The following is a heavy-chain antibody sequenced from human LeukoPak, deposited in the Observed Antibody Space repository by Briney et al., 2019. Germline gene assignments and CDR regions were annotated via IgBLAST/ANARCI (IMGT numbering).Heavy chain of an antibody. Sequence: ASVKVSCKASGYTFTSYYMHWVRQAPGQGLEWMGITNPSGGSTSYAQKFQGRVTMTRDTSTSTVYMELSSLRSEDTAVYYCARVHKEGGSYVSEREAFDIWGQGTMVTVSS. CDR3: ARVHKEGGSYVSEREAFDI. D-gene: IGHD1-26*01. V-gene: IGHV1-46*01. CDR1: GYTFTSYY. J-gene: IGHJ3*02. CDR2: TNPSGGST.